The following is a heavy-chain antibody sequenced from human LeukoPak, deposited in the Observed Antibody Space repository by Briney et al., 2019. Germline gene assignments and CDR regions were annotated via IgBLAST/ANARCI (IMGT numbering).Heavy chain of an antibody. CDR1: GGSFSGYY. D-gene: IGHD1-1*01. V-gene: IGHV4-34*01. CDR2: INHSGST. J-gene: IGHJ3*02. Sequence: SETPSLTCAVYGGSFSGYYWSWIRQPPGKGLEWIGEINHSGSTNYNPSLKSRVTISVDTSKNQFSLKLSSVTAADTAVYYCARDALERGTFDIWGQGTMVTVSS. CDR3: ARDALERGTFDI.